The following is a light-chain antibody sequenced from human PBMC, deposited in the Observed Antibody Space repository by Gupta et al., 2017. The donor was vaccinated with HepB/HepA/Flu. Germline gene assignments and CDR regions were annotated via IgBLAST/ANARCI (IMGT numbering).Light chain of an antibody. CDR2: DVS. CDR3: SSYTGTYKVV. CDR1: TSDVGASKY. J-gene: IGLJ3*02. V-gene: IGLV2-11*01. Sequence: QSALTPPCSVSGSPGQSVTISCTGTTSDVGASKYVSWYQQHPGKAPKLLIYDVSERLSGGPDHFSGSKTGNTASLTISGLQAEDEAEYYCSSYTGTYKVVFGGGTKVTVL.